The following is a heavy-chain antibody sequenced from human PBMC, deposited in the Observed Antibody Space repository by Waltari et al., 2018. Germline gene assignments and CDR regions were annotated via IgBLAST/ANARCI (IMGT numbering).Heavy chain of an antibody. Sequence: QLQLQESGPGLVKPSETLSLTCTVSGGSISSYYWSWIRQPPGKGLEWIGYIYYSGSTNYNPSLKSRVTISVDTSKNQFSLKLSSVTAADTAVYYCARGGEDTAMRFPYYYYYYMDVWGKGTTVTVSS. CDR1: GGSISSYY. D-gene: IGHD5-18*01. V-gene: IGHV4-59*01. CDR2: IYYSGST. CDR3: ARGGEDTAMRFPYYYYYYMDV. J-gene: IGHJ6*03.